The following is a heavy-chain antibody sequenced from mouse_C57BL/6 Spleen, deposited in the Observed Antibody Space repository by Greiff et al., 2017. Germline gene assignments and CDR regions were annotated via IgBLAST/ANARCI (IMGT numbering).Heavy chain of an antibody. CDR3: TLGREAFDY. V-gene: IGHV1-5*01. Sequence: EVQLQQSGTVLARPGASVKMSCKTSGYTFTSYWMHWVKQRPGQGLEWIGAIYPGNSDTSYNQKFKGKAKLTAVTSASTAYMELSSLTNEDSAVYYCTLGREAFDYWGQGTTLTVSS. D-gene: IGHD4-1*01. CDR1: GYTFTSYW. J-gene: IGHJ2*01. CDR2: IYPGNSDT.